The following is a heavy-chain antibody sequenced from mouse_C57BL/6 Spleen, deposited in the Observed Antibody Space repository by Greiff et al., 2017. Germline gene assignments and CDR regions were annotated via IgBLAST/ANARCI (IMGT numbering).Heavy chain of an antibody. D-gene: IGHD1-1*01. V-gene: IGHV1-81*01. CDR2: IYPRSGNT. Sequence: QVQLQQSGAELARPGASVKLSCKASGYTFTSYGISWVKQRTGQGLEWIGEIYPRSGNTYYNEKFKGKATLTADKSSSTAYMELRSLTSEDSAFYFCARNYYGSSYSYFDYWGQGTTLTVAS. CDR1: GYTFTSYG. CDR3: ARNYYGSSYSYFDY. J-gene: IGHJ2*01.